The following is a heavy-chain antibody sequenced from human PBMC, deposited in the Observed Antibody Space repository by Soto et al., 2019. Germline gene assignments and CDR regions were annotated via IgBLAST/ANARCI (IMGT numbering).Heavy chain of an antibody. J-gene: IGHJ5*02. Sequence: ASVKVSCKTSGYTFNTYGINWVRQAPGQGRELMGWISAYDGKTTYAEKFQGRVTLTTDTSTSTAYVELRSLRSDDTAIYYCARDPHEFWTSYWFDPWGQGXPVTVSS. D-gene: IGHD3-3*01. CDR1: GYTFNTYG. V-gene: IGHV1-18*01. CDR3: ARDPHEFWTSYWFDP. CDR2: ISAYDGKT.